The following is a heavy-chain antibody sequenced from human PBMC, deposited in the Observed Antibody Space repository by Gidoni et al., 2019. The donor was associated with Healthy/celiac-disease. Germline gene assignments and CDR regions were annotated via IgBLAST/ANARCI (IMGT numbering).Heavy chain of an antibody. CDR1: GFTFDDYA. CDR2: ISWNSGSI. V-gene: IGHV3-9*01. CDR3: AKDIEGYNRAFDI. J-gene: IGHJ3*02. D-gene: IGHD1-1*01. Sequence: EVQLVESGGGLVQPGRSLRLSCAASGFTFDDYAMHWVRQAPGKGLEWVSGISWNSGSIGYADSVKGRFTISRDNAKNSLYLQMNSLRAEDTALYYCAKDIEGYNRAFDIWGQGTMVTVSS.